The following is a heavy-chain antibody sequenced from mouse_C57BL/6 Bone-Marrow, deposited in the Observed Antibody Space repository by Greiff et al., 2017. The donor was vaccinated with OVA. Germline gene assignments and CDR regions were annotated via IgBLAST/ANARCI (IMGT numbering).Heavy chain of an antibody. D-gene: IGHD2-1*01. CDR2: INPNNGGT. V-gene: IGHV1-26*01. CDR3: ARSKYYVNDWFAY. CDR1: GYTFTDYY. Sequence: EVQLQQSGPELVKPGASVKISCKASGYTFTDYYMNWVKQSPGKSLEWIGDINPNNGGTSYTQKFKGKATLTVDKSTSTAYMELRSLTSEDSAVYYCARSKYYVNDWFAYWGQGTLVTVSA. J-gene: IGHJ3*01.